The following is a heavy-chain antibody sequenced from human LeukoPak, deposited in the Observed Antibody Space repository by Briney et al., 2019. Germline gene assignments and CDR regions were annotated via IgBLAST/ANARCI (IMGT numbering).Heavy chain of an antibody. J-gene: IGHJ4*02. CDR1: GFTFTSYY. CDR3: TRELWPADY. CDR2: IDQDGSAK. Sequence: PGGSLRLSCAASGFTFTSYYMGWVRQAPGKGREWVADIDQDGSAKYYVDSVKGRFTISRDNVKNSVYLQMNNLRVEDTAVYYCTRELWPADYWGQGILVTVSS. V-gene: IGHV3-7*01. D-gene: IGHD3-16*01.